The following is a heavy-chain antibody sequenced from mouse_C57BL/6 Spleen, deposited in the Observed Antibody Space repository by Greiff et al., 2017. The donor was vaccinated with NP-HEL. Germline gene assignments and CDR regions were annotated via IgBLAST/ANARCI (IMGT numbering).Heavy chain of an antibody. D-gene: IGHD2-13*01. Sequence: VQLKESGGGLVQPGGSLKLSCAASGFTFSDYYMYWVRQTPEKRLEWVAYISNGGGSTYYPDTVKGRFTISRDNAKNTLYLQMSRLKSEDTAMYYCARGSVTGDLGWYFDVWGTGTTVTVSS. J-gene: IGHJ1*03. V-gene: IGHV5-12*01. CDR1: GFTFSDYY. CDR3: ARGSVTGDLGWYFDV. CDR2: ISNGGGST.